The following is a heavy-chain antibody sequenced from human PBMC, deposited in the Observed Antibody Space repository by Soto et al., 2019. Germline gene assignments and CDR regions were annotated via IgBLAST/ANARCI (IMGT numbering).Heavy chain of an antibody. CDR2: IRSSSSTI. D-gene: IGHD5-18*01. CDR1: GLTFTSYS. J-gene: IGHJ4*02. CDR3: ARDRGYTYGFDF. V-gene: IGHV3-48*02. Sequence: GGSLRLSCAASGLTFTSYSMNWVRQAPGKGLEWVSFIRSSSSTIYYADSVKGRFTISRDNAKNSLYLQMNSLRDEDTAVYYCARDRGYTYGFDFWGQGALVTV.